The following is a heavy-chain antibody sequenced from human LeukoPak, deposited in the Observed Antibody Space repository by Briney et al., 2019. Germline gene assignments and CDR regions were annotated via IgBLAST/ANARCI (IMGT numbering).Heavy chain of an antibody. CDR1: GGSFSGYY. V-gene: IGHV4-34*01. J-gene: IGHJ4*02. Sequence: TSETLSLTCAVYGGSFSGYYWSWIRQPPGKGLEWIGEINHSGSTNYNPSLKSRVTISVDTSKNHFSLKLSSVTAADTAVYYCARQRGTYGDYAYYFDYWGRGTLVTVSS. CDR2: INHSGST. CDR3: ARQRGTYGDYAYYFDY. D-gene: IGHD4-17*01.